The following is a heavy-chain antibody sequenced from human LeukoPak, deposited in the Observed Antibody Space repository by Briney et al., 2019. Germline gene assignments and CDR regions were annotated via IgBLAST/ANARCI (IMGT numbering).Heavy chain of an antibody. CDR1: GGSVSSGGYY. J-gene: IGHJ4*02. CDR2: IYHSGST. CDR3: ARGPRGGYYYGSGSYLYYFDY. Sequence: SETLSLTCTVSGGSVSSGGYYWSWIRQPPGKGLEWIGYIYHSGSTYYNPSLKSRVTISVDTSKNQFSLKLSSVTAADTAVYYCARGPRGGYYYGSGSYLYYFDYWGQGTLVTVSS. D-gene: IGHD3-10*01. V-gene: IGHV4-61*08.